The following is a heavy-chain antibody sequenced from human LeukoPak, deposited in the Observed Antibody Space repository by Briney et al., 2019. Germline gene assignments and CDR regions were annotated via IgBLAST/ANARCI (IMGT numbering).Heavy chain of an antibody. CDR1: GFSFSSHG. V-gene: IGHV3-23*01. Sequence: GGSLRLSCAASGFSFSSHGMSWVRQAPWKGPEWVSSISSGSDYTFYADSVKSRFTISRDNSKNTLYLQMNSLRAGDTAIYHCAKIGVIGNWYYDVWGRGTLVTVSS. CDR2: ISSGSDYT. D-gene: IGHD3-10*01. J-gene: IGHJ2*01. CDR3: AKIGVIGNWYYDV.